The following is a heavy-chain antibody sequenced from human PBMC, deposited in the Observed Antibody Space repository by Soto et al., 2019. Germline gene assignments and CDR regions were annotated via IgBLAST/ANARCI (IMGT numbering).Heavy chain of an antibody. CDR1: GYSFTSYL. CDR2: IYPGDSDT. CDR3: ARLYSAIYGWFDP. D-gene: IGHD6-13*01. Sequence: PGESLKISCKGSGYSFTSYLSGWVRQMPGKGLEWMGIIYPGDSDTRYSPSFQGQVTISADKSISTAYLQWSSLKDSDTAMYYCARLYSAIYGWFDPWGQGTLVTVSS. J-gene: IGHJ5*02. V-gene: IGHV5-51*01.